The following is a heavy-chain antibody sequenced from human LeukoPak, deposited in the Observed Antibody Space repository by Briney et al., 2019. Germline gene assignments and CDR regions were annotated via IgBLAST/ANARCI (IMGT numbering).Heavy chain of an antibody. CDR2: LYYSGIT. Sequence: KTSETLSLTCSVSGGSISSSNYYWIWIRQPPGRGLEWIGSLYYSGITYYNPSLKSRVTVLVDTSKNEFSLNLNSVTAADTAVYYCARGAGGTMVRGPDHLGQGTLVTVSS. D-gene: IGHD3-10*01. V-gene: IGHV4-39*07. CDR1: GGSISSSNYY. CDR3: ARGAGGTMVRGPDH. J-gene: IGHJ4*02.